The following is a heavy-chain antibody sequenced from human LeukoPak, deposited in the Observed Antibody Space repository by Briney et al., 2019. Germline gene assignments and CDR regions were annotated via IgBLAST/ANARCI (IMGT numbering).Heavy chain of an antibody. CDR3: AISKNTATPGDY. D-gene: IGHD5-18*01. CDR2: IDPSDSYT. J-gene: IGHJ4*02. V-gene: IGHV5-10-1*01. CDR1: GSIFTTYW. Sequence: GASLKISCKGSGSIFTTYWISWVRQLPGKGLEWMGRIDPSDSYTNYSPSFQGHVTLSADKSISTAYLQWSSLRASDTAMYYCAISKNTATPGDYWGQGTLVTVS.